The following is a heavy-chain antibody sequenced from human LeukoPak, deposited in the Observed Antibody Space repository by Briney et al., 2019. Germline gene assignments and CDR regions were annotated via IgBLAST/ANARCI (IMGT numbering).Heavy chain of an antibody. J-gene: IGHJ6*02. Sequence: ASVKVSCTASGYTFTSYGISWVRQAPGQGLEWTGWISAYNGNTNYAQKLQGRVTMTTDTSTSTAYMELRSLRSNDTAVYYCAKVSAMVLDYYYGMDVWGQGTTVTVSS. V-gene: IGHV1-18*01. D-gene: IGHD5-18*01. CDR1: GYTFTSYG. CDR3: AKVSAMVLDYYYGMDV. CDR2: ISAYNGNT.